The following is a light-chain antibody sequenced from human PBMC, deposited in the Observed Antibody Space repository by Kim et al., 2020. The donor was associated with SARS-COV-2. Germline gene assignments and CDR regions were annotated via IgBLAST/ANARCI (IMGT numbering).Light chain of an antibody. CDR2: DAS. CDR1: QSVGSY. J-gene: IGKJ2*01. Sequence: LLPGERATLSCRASQSVGSYLAWYQQKPGQAPRLLIYDASNRATGIPARFSGSGSGTDFTLTISSLEPEDFAVYYCQQRSNWPPYTFGQGTKLEI. V-gene: IGKV3-11*01. CDR3: QQRSNWPPYT.